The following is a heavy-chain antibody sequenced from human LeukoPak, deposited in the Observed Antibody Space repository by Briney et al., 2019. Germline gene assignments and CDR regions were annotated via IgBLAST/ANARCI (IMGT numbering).Heavy chain of an antibody. CDR3: ARIGYTDYYFYMDV. Sequence: SETLSLTCTVSGDSMTSDYWTWIRQPAGKGLECIGRIYPNGNANYNPSLKSRVTMSVDTSKNQFSLSLSSVTAADTAMYYCARIGYTDYYFYMDVWGKGTTVTVSS. J-gene: IGHJ6*03. CDR1: GDSMTSDY. V-gene: IGHV4-4*07. CDR2: IYPNGNA. D-gene: IGHD5-18*01.